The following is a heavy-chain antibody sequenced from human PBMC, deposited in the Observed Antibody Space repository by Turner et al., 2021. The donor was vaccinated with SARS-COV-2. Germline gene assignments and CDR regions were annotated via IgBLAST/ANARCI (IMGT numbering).Heavy chain of an antibody. V-gene: IGHV3-33*05. D-gene: IGHD6-6*01. Sequence: QVQLVESGGGVVQPGRSLRLSCAASGFTFSSYGMHWVRQAPGKGLEWVAVILYDGSFKYYGDSVKGRFTISRDNSKNTLYLQMNSLRAEDTAVYYCARDYSSSSYLVSWFDPWGQGTLVTVS. CDR1: GFTFSSYG. CDR2: ILYDGSFK. J-gene: IGHJ5*02. CDR3: ARDYSSSSYLVSWFDP.